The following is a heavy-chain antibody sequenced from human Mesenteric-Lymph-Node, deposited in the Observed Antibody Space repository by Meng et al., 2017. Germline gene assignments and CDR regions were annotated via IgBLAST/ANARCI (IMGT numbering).Heavy chain of an antibody. J-gene: IGHJ6*02. Sequence: GESLITSCAASGFTLSSFAMSWVRQAPGTGLEWASAISGSGGSTYYADSMKGRSTITRDNSKDTLYPQMNRLRAEDPAVYYCAKSNRRLVGATYGMDVWGQGTTVTVSS. CDR2: ISGSGGST. CDR3: AKSNRRLVGATYGMDV. V-gene: IGHV3-23*01. CDR1: GFTLSSFA. D-gene: IGHD1-26*01.